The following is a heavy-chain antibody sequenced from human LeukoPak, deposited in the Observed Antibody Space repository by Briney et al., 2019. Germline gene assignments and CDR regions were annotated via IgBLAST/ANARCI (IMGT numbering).Heavy chain of an antibody. D-gene: IGHD5-24*01. CDR1: GGSISSSY. V-gene: IGHV4-4*07. CDR3: ARGQGWLHQFDY. J-gene: IGHJ4*02. Sequence: SETLSLTCTVSGGSISSSYWNWIRQPAGKGLEWIGRMYTSGSTNYNPSLKSRVTMSVDTSKNQFSLKLNSVTAADTAVYYCARGQGWLHQFDYWGQGTLVTVSS. CDR2: MYTSGST.